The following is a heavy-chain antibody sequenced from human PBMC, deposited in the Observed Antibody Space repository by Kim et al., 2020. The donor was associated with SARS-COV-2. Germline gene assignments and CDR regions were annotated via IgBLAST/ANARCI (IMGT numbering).Heavy chain of an antibody. V-gene: IGHV3-30*01. Sequence: KYYADSVRGRFTISRDNSKNTLYLQMNSLRAEDTAVYYCADVTCSSSACYWGQGTLVTVSS. D-gene: IGHD6-13*01. CDR3: ADVTCSSSACY. CDR2: K. J-gene: IGHJ4*02.